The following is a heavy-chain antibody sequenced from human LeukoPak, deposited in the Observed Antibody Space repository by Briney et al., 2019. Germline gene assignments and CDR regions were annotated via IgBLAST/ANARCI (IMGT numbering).Heavy chain of an antibody. CDR3: ATDQVLWFGELLHPDTNWFDP. CDR1: GYTLTELS. J-gene: IGHJ5*02. Sequence: ASVKVSCKVSGYTLTELSMHWVRQAPGKGLEWMGGFDPEDGETIYAQKFQGRVTMTEDTSTDTAYMELSSLRSEDTAVYYCATDQVLWFGELLHPDTNWFDPWGQGTLVTVSS. V-gene: IGHV1-24*01. D-gene: IGHD3-10*01. CDR2: FDPEDGET.